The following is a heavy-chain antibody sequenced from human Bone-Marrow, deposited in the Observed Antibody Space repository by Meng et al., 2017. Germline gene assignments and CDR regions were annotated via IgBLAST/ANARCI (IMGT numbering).Heavy chain of an antibody. Sequence: GSLRLSCAVSGGSISSSNWWSWVRQPAGKGLEWIGRIYTSGSTNYNPSLKSRVTMSVDTSKNQFSLKLSSVTAADTAVYYCARDPALGWFGDSYGMDVWGQGTTVTVSS. D-gene: IGHD3-10*01. V-gene: IGHV4-4*07. CDR1: GGSISSSNW. CDR3: ARDPALGWFGDSYGMDV. CDR2: IYTSGST. J-gene: IGHJ6*02.